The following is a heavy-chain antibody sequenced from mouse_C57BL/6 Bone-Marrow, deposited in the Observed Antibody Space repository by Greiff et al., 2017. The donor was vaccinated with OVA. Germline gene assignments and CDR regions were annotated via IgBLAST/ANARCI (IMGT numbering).Heavy chain of an antibody. Sequence: EVQLQQSGPVLVKPGASVKMSCKASGYTFPDYYMNWVKQSHGKSLEWIGVINPYNGGTSYNQKFKGKATLTVDKSSSTAYMELNSLTSEDSAVYYCARDDGYLGPYYAMDYWGQGTSVTVSS. CDR3: ARDDGYLGPYYAMDY. CDR1: GYTFPDYY. V-gene: IGHV1-19*01. J-gene: IGHJ4*01. CDR2: INPYNGGT. D-gene: IGHD2-3*01.